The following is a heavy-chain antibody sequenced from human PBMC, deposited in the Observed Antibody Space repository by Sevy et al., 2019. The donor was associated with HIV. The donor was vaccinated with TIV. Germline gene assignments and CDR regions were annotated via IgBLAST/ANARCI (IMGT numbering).Heavy chain of an antibody. J-gene: IGHJ6*03. CDR3: AKGSAVYYYYYMDV. CDR2: ISGSGGST. V-gene: IGHV3-23*01. CDR1: GFTFSSYA. Sequence: GGSLRLSCAASGFTFSSYAMSWVRQAPGKGLEWVSAISGSGGSTYYAESVKGRFTISRDNSKNTQYLQMNSLRAEETAVYYCAKGSAVYYYYYMDVWGKGSTVTVSS.